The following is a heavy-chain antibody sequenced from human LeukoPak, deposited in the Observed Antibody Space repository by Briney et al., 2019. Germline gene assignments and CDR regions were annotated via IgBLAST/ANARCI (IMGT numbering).Heavy chain of an antibody. V-gene: IGHV3-21*04. CDR2: IRSSDTYI. D-gene: IGHD1/OR15-1a*01. Sequence: GGSLRLSCAASGFTFSSYSMNWVRQAPGKGLEWVSSIRSSDTYIYYADSVRGRFTISRDNSKNTLYLQMNSLRAEDTAVYYCAKGGEQVTWNFQNWGQGTLVTVSS. CDR1: GFTFSSYS. J-gene: IGHJ1*01. CDR3: AKGGEQVTWNFQN.